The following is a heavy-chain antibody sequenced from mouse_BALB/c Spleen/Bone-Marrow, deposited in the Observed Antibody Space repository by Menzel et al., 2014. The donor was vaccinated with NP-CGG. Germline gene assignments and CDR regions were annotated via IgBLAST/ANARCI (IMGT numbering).Heavy chain of an antibody. CDR2: INPSTGYT. CDR1: GYTFTSYW. J-gene: IGHJ2*01. V-gene: IGHV1-7*01. Sequence: QVQLQQSGAELAKPGASVKMSCKASGYTFTSYWMHWVNQRPGQGLEWIGYINPSTGYTEYNQKFKDKATLTADKSSSTAYMQLSSLTSEDSAVYYCARDHPYYFDYWGQGTTLTVSS. CDR3: ARDHPYYFDY.